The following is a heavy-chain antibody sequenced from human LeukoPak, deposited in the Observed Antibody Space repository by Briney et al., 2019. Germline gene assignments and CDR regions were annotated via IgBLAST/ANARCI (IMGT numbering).Heavy chain of an antibody. CDR1: GFTFDDYA. CDR3: AKGSPGGFGELLYPIDY. J-gene: IGHJ4*02. V-gene: IGHV3-9*03. D-gene: IGHD3-10*01. CDR2: ISWNSGSI. Sequence: GRSLRLSCAASGFTFDDYAMHWVRQAPGKGLEWVSGISWNSGSIGYADPVKGRFTISRDNAKNSLYLQMNSLRAEDMALYYCAKGSPGGFGELLYPIDYWGQGTLVTVSS.